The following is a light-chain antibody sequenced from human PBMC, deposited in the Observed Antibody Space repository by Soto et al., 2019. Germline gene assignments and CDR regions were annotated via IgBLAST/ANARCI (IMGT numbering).Light chain of an antibody. J-gene: IGKJ1*01. CDR3: QQYGSSPQT. CDR1: QSVSSK. CDR2: GAS. V-gene: IGKV3-20*01. Sequence: EIVMTQSPATLSVSPGERXXXXXXASQSVSSKLAWYQQRPGQAPRLLISGASGRATGIPVRFSSSGSETDFTLTISRLEPGDFAVYCCQQYGSSPQTFGQGTMVDIK.